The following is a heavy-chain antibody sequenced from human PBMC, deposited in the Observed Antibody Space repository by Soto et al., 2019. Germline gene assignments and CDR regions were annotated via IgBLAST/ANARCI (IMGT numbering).Heavy chain of an antibody. V-gene: IGHV4-30-4*01. J-gene: IGHJ5*02. Sequence: QVQLQESGPGLVKPSQTLSLTCTVSGGSISSGDYYWSWIRQPPGKGLEWIGYLYYSGSTYYNPSLNSRVTISVDTSKNQFSLKLSSVTAADTAVYYCARRTAMEPTLAAAGEYNWFDPWGQGTLVTVSS. CDR3: ARRTAMEPTLAAAGEYNWFDP. D-gene: IGHD6-13*01. CDR1: GGSISSGDYY. CDR2: LYYSGST.